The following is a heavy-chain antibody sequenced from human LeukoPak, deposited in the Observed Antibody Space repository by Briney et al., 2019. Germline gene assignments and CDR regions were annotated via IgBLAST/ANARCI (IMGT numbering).Heavy chain of an antibody. CDR1: GGSFSGYY. V-gene: IGHV4-34*01. Sequence: SETLSLTXAVYGGSFSGYYWSWIRQPPGKGLEWIGEINHSGSTNYNPSLKSRVTISVDTSKNQFSLKLSSVTAADTAVYYCARGRGVRGTCYFDYWGQGTLVTVSS. D-gene: IGHD3-10*01. CDR2: INHSGST. CDR3: ARGRGVRGTCYFDY. J-gene: IGHJ4*02.